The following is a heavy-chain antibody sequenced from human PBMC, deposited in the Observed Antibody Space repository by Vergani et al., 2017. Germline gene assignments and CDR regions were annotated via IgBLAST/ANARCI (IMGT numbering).Heavy chain of an antibody. CDR3: ARSRTAYYDSSGHVDY. D-gene: IGHD3-22*01. CDR2: IDPSDSYT. CDR1: GYSFTSYW. J-gene: IGHJ4*02. V-gene: IGHV5-10-1*03. Sequence: EVQLVPSGAEVKKPGESLRISCKGSGYSFTSYWISWVRQMPGKGLEWMGRIDPSDSYTNYSPSFQGHVTISADKSISTAYLQWSSLKASDTAMYYCARSRTAYYDSSGHVDYWGQGTLVTVSS.